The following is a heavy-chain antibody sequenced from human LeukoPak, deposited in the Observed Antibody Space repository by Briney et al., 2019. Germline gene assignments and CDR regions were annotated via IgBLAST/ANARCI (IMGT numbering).Heavy chain of an antibody. CDR2: IIPILGIA. Sequence: SVKVSCKASGDTFSSYAISWVRQAPGQGLEWMGRIIPILGIANYAQKFQGRVTITADKSTSTAYMELSSLRSEDTAVYYCAREGIAVAPDAFDIWGQGTMVTVSS. CDR3: AREGIAVAPDAFDI. V-gene: IGHV1-69*04. CDR1: GDTFSSYA. J-gene: IGHJ3*02. D-gene: IGHD6-19*01.